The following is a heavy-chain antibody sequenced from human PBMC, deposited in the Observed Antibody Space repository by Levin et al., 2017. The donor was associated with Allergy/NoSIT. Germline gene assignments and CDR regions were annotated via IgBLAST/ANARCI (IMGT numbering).Heavy chain of an antibody. D-gene: IGHD2-21*02. Sequence: GESLKISCAASGFTFSSYGMHWVRQAPGKGLEWVAVIWYDGSNKYYADSVKGRFTISRDNSKNTLYLQMNSLRAEDTAVYYCARDEGEAYCGGDCPLGYWGQGTLVTVSS. CDR2: IWYDGSNK. J-gene: IGHJ4*02. CDR3: ARDEGEAYCGGDCPLGY. V-gene: IGHV3-33*01. CDR1: GFTFSSYG.